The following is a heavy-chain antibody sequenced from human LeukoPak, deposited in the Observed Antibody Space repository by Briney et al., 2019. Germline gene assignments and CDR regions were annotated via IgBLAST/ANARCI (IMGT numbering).Heavy chain of an antibody. D-gene: IGHD2-15*01. CDR2: IYPGDSDT. V-gene: IGHV5-51*01. CDR3: ARRGYCSGGRCNSAFDI. J-gene: IGHJ3*02. CDR1: GYSFTNYW. Sequence: GESLKISCQGSGYSFTNYWIGWVRQMPGKGLEWMGIIYPGDSDTRYSPSFQGQVTISADKSISTAYLQWSSLKASDTAMYYCARRGYCSGGRCNSAFDIWGQGTKVTVSS.